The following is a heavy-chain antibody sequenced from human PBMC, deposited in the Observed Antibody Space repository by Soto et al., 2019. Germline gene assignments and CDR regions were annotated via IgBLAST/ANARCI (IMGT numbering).Heavy chain of an antibody. Sequence: GGSLRLSCAASGFTFSSYAMHWVRQAPGKGLEWVAVISYDGSNKYYADSVKGRFTISRDNSKNTLYLQMNSLRAEDTAVYYCASPVGPAAAGFDYWGQGTLVTVSS. CDR3: ASPVGPAAAGFDY. V-gene: IGHV3-30-3*01. CDR1: GFTFSSYA. CDR2: ISYDGSNK. D-gene: IGHD6-13*01. J-gene: IGHJ4*02.